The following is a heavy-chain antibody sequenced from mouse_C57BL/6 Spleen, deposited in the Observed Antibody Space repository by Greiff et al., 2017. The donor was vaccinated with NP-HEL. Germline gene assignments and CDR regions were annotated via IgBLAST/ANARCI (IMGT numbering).Heavy chain of an antibody. CDR1: GYTFTSYW. Sequence: VQLQQSGTELVKPGASVKLSCKASGYTFTSYWMHWVKQRPGQGLEWIGNINPSNGGTNYNEKFKSKATQTVDKSSSTAYMQLSSLTSEDSAVYYCARGGIYYGKGAYFDYWGQGTTLTVSS. CDR2: INPSNGGT. J-gene: IGHJ2*01. CDR3: ARGGIYYGKGAYFDY. D-gene: IGHD2-1*01. V-gene: IGHV1-53*01.